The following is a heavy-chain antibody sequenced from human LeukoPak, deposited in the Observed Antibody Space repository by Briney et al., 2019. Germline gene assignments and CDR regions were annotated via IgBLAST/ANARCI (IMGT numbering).Heavy chain of an antibody. Sequence: SVKVSCKASGCTFSSYAISWVRQAPGQGLEWMGRIIPYHGIANYAQKLQGRVTITADKSTSTAYMELSSLRSEDTAVYYCARGGSSILYWFDPWGQGTLVTVSS. D-gene: IGHD6-6*01. CDR2: IIPYHGIA. CDR1: GCTFSSYA. V-gene: IGHV1-69*04. CDR3: ARGGSSILYWFDP. J-gene: IGHJ5*02.